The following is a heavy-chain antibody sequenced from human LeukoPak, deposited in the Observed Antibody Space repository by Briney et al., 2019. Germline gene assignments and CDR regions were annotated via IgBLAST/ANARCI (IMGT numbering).Heavy chain of an antibody. D-gene: IGHD6-19*01. CDR3: ATKQWLAPPPDS. J-gene: IGHJ4*02. V-gene: IGHV3-74*01. CDR2: INTDGTVT. Sequence: GGALRLSCAASGFTFSKYWMLWVGQAPGKGLESVSRINTDGTVTPYADSVKGRFTVSRDNADNTMFLQMNSVRDEDTAVYYCATKQWLAPPPDSWGQGTPVTVSS. CDR1: GFTFSKYW.